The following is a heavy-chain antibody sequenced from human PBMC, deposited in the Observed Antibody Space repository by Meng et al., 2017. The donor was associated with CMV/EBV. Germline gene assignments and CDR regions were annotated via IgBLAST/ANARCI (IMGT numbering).Heavy chain of an antibody. Sequence: GPGPVKPSGTLALTCTRSGGSISSYYLSWIRQPAGKGLEWIGRIYTSGSINHHPSLKSRVTMSVDTSKNQFSLKLSSVTAADTAVYYCARDLMNCSSTSCANWFDPWGQGTLVTVSS. D-gene: IGHD2-2*01. CDR2: IYTSGSI. J-gene: IGHJ5*02. V-gene: IGHV4-4*07. CDR1: GGSISSYY. CDR3: ARDLMNCSSTSCANWFDP.